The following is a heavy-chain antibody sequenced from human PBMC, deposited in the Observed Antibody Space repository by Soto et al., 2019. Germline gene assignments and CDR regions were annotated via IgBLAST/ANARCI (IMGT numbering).Heavy chain of an antibody. D-gene: IGHD4-17*01. Sequence: GGSLRLSCAASGFTFSRYAMTWVRQAPGQGLEWVSTIISTGGTTYYSDSVKGRFTISRDNSKNTLYLQMNSLRAEDTAVYYCAKVYGDYYHAFPMWGQGTMVTVSS. V-gene: IGHV3-23*01. CDR3: AKVYGDYYHAFPM. CDR1: GFTFSRYA. J-gene: IGHJ3*02. CDR2: IISTGGTT.